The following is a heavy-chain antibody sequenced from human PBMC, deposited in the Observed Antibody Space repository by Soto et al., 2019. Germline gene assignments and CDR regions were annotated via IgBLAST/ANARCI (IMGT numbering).Heavy chain of an antibody. CDR3: ASDDSHDAFDI. V-gene: IGHV4-59*01. CDR1: GGSISGYY. Sequence: SETLSLTCTVSGGSISGYYWSWIRQPPGKGLEWIGYIYYSGSTNYNPSLKSRVTISVDTSKNQFSLKLSSVTAADTAVYYCASDDSHDAFDIWGQGTMVTVSS. J-gene: IGHJ3*02. D-gene: IGHD3-22*01. CDR2: IYYSGST.